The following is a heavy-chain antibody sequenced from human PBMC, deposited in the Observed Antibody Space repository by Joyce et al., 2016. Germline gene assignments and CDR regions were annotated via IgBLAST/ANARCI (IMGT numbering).Heavy chain of an antibody. V-gene: IGHV1-46*01. CDR1: GYTFSNYY. Sequence: QVQLVQSGAEVKKPGASVKVSCKASGYTFSNYYMCWVRQAPGQGPEWMGIINPSGGSTSYAQKFQGRVTMTRDTSTSTVYMELSSLRSEDTAVYYCASGRYYYGMDVWGQGTTVTVSS. CDR3: ASGRYYYGMDV. J-gene: IGHJ6*02. CDR2: INPSGGST.